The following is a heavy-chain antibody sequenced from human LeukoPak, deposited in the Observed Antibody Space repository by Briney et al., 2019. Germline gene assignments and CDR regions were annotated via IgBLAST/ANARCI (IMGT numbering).Heavy chain of an antibody. J-gene: IGHJ4*02. CDR1: GGSFSGYY. Sequence: SETLSLTCAVCGGSFSGYYWSWIRQPPGKGLEWIGEINHSGSTNYNPSLKSRVTISVDTSKNQFSLKLSSVTAADTAVYYCARDLRRYIDYWGQGTLVTVSS. CDR3: ARDLRRYIDY. D-gene: IGHD1-1*01. CDR2: INHSGST. V-gene: IGHV4-34*01.